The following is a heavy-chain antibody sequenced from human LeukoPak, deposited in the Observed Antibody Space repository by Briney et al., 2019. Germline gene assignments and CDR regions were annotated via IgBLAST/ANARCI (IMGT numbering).Heavy chain of an antibody. CDR2: IYYSGST. Sequence: TETLSLTCTVSGGSISSSSYYWGWIRQPPGKGLEWIGSIYYSGSTYYNPSLKSRVTISVDTSKNHFSLKMSSVTAADTAVYYCARHKDYYYSYMDVWAKGPRSPSP. V-gene: IGHV4-39*01. CDR1: GGSISSSSYY. CDR3: ARHKDYYYSYMDV. J-gene: IGHJ6*03.